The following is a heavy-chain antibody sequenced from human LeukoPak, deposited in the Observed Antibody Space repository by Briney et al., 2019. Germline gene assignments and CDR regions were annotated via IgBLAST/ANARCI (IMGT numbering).Heavy chain of an antibody. CDR3: ARESSGYYYSDY. V-gene: IGHV1-18*01. Sequence: ASVKVSSKASGYTFTSYGISWVRQAPGQGLEWTGWISAYNGNTNYAQKLQGRVTMTTDTSTSTAYMELRSLRSDDTAVYYCARESSGYYYSDYWGQGTLVTVSS. D-gene: IGHD3-22*01. CDR2: ISAYNGNT. CDR1: GYTFTSYG. J-gene: IGHJ4*02.